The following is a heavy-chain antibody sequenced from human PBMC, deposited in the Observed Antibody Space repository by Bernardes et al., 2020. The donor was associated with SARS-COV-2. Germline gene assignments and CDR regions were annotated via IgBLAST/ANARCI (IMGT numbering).Heavy chain of an antibody. CDR1: GGSISSYL. CDR3: AKNGNNYGPNSFDN. CDR2: SHYSGST. Sequence: TLYLICTVSGGSISSYLWSWIRQPPGTGLEWLGYSHYSGSTNYNPSLKSRVTISVDFFKNEVSLTLTSVTPADTAVYFCAKNGNNYGPNSFDNWGQGILVAVSS. V-gene: IGHV4-59*01. J-gene: IGHJ4*02. D-gene: IGHD3-10*01.